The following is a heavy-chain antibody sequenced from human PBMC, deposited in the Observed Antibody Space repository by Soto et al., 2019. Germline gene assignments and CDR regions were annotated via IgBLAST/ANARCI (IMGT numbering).Heavy chain of an antibody. V-gene: IGHV6-1*01. CDR2: TYYRSKWYT. CDR1: GDSVSSNIAA. CDR3: ARNLGRPRDS. J-gene: IGHJ4*02. D-gene: IGHD3-16*01. Sequence: SQTLSLTCAISGDSVSSNIAAWDWIRQSPSRGLEWLGRTYYRSKWYTDYAVSVRSRITINPDTSENQFTLQLISMTPEDTAVYYCARNLGRPRDSWGQGXLVTVCS.